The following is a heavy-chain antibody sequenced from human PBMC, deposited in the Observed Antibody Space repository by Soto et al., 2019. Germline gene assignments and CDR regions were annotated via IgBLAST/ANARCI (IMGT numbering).Heavy chain of an antibody. Sequence: ASVKVSCKASGYTFTSYGISWVRQAPGQGLEWMGWISAYNGNTNYAQKLQGRVTMTRNTSISTAYMELSSLRSEDTALYYCAKEYDSSGYYPDYWG. CDR2: ISAYNGNT. CDR3: AKEYDSSGYYPDY. D-gene: IGHD3-22*01. V-gene: IGHV1-18*01. J-gene: IGHJ4*01. CDR1: GYTFTSYG.